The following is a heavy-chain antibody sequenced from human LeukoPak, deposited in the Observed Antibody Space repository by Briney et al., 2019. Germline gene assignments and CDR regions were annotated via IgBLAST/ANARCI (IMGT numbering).Heavy chain of an antibody. J-gene: IGHJ6*03. V-gene: IGHV3-23*01. D-gene: IGHD2-2*01. CDR3: ARDTSAFLTGYYYMDV. Sequence: GGSLRLSCAASGFTFSSYAMSWVRQAPGKGLEGVSAISGSGGSTYSADSVKGRFTISRDNSKNTLYLQMNSLRAEDTAVYYCARDTSAFLTGYYYMDVWGKGTTVTVSS. CDR1: GFTFSSYA. CDR2: ISGSGGST.